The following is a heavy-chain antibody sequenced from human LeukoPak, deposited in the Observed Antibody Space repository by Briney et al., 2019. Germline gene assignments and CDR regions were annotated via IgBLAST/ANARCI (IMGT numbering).Heavy chain of an antibody. CDR1: GYTFTGYY. D-gene: IGHD6-13*01. CDR3: ARGTGYSSSWPPH. J-gene: IGHJ4*02. Sequence: ASVKVFCKASGYTFTGYYMHWVRQAPGQGPEWMGWINPNSGGTNYAQKFQGRVTMTRDTSISTAYMELSRLRSDDTAVYYCARGTGYSSSWPPHWGQGTRVTVSS. CDR2: INPNSGGT. V-gene: IGHV1-2*02.